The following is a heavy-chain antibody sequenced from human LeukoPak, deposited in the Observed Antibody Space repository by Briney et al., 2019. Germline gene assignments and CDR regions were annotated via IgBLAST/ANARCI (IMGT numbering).Heavy chain of an antibody. Sequence: SETLSLTCTVSGGSISSYYWSWIRQPPGKGLEWIGYIYYSGSTNYNPSLKSRVTISVDTSKNQFSLKLSSVTAADTAVYYCARVWYNWNYVLWYFDLWGRGTLVTVSS. J-gene: IGHJ2*01. CDR2: IYYSGST. V-gene: IGHV4-59*08. CDR1: GGSISSYY. CDR3: ARVWYNWNYVLWYFDL. D-gene: IGHD1-7*01.